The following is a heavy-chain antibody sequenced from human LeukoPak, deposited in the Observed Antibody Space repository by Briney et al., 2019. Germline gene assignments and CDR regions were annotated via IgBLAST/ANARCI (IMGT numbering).Heavy chain of an antibody. V-gene: IGHV3-53*01. Sequence: GGSLRLSGAASDLTVSSNYMSWVRQAPGKGLQCVSLIYSGDSTYYADSVKGRFTISRDKSKNTLSLQMNSLRAEDTAVYYCARLTVTTTSDYFDYWGQGTLVTVSP. CDR3: ARLTVTTTSDYFDY. D-gene: IGHD4-17*01. J-gene: IGHJ4*02. CDR1: DLTVSSNY. CDR2: IYSGDST.